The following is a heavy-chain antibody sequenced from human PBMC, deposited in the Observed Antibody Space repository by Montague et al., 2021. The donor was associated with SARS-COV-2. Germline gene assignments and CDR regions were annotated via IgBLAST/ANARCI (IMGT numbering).Heavy chain of an antibody. CDR2: ISYEGSKK. V-gene: IGHV3-30*03. CDR3: ARAAGVFHIGLFLGPGH. D-gene: IGHD2-21*01. Sequence: LSLTCTVSGGSISSSSYYWGWVRQAAGKGLEWVALISYEGSKKSYADSVKGRFTVSRDNSKNTLYLQMDSLRTEDTAIYFCARAAGVFHIGLFLGPGHWGQGTLVTVS. CDR1: GGSISSSSYY. J-gene: IGHJ4*02.